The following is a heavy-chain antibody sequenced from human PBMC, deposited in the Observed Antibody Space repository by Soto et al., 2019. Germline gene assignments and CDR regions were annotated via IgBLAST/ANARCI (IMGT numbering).Heavy chain of an antibody. CDR2: IGAARDP. Sequence: EVQLVESGGGLVQPGESLRLSCATSGFTFSNFDMHWVRQVPGKGLEWVSAIGAARDPYYLGSVKGRFTISRENAKNSVYLQMNDLRAGDSAVYYCARAYTGRLPRRADYYYALDVCGQGTTVTVSS. CDR1: GFTFSNFD. J-gene: IGHJ6*02. D-gene: IGHD2-2*02. V-gene: IGHV3-13*05. CDR3: ARAYTGRLPRRADYYYALDV.